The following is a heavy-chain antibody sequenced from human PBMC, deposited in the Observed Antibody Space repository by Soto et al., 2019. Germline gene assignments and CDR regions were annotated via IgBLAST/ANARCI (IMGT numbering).Heavy chain of an antibody. CDR1: GYTFNSYG. CDR3: ARDHSAVDTAMGHYYHYYMDV. Sequence: ASVKVSCKASGYTFNSYGINWVRQAPGQGLEWVGWVSAYNGNTNYAQKLQGRVTMTTDTSTSTAYMELRSLRSDDTAVYYCARDHSAVDTAMGHYYHYYMDVWGKGTTVTVSS. V-gene: IGHV1-18*01. CDR2: VSAYNGNT. D-gene: IGHD5-18*01. J-gene: IGHJ6*03.